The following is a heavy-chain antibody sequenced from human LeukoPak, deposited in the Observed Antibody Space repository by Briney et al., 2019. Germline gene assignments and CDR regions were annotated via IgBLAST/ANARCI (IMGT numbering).Heavy chain of an antibody. J-gene: IGHJ3*02. CDR3: ARPHSHHSGYDSDAFDI. CDR2: ISSSGSTI. D-gene: IGHD5-12*01. CDR1: GFTFSDYY. Sequence: GGSLRLSCAASGFTFSDYYMSWIRQAPGKGLEWVSYISSSGSTIYYADSVKGRFTISRDNAKNSLYLQMNSLRAEDTAVYYCARPHSHHSGYDSDAFDIWGQGTLVTVSS. V-gene: IGHV3-11*01.